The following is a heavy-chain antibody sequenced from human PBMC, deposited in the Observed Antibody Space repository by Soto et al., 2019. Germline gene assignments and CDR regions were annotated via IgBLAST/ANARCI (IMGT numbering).Heavy chain of an antibody. Sequence: GESLKNSCQGSGYSFASYWIGWVRQMTGKDLEWMGIIYPGDSDTRYSPSFQGQVTISADKSLRTAYLQWTSLKASDTALYYCARTRSFTLGFYYDGMDVWGQGTTVTVSS. CDR2: IYPGDSDT. CDR1: GYSFASYW. D-gene: IGHD6-6*01. J-gene: IGHJ6*02. V-gene: IGHV5-51*01. CDR3: ARTRSFTLGFYYDGMDV.